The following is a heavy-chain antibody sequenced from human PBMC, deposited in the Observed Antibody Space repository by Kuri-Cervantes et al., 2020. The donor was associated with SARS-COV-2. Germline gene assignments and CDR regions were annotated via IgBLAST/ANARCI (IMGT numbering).Heavy chain of an antibody. CDR2: INPNSGGT. V-gene: IGHV1-2*04. J-gene: IGHJ4*02. CDR1: GYTFTGYY. Sequence: GGSLRLSCKASGYTFTGYYMHWVRQAPGQGLEWMGWINPNSGGTNYAQKFQGWVTMTRDTSLTTAYMELTRLTSDDSAVYFCARGEAARGLMVVFKWRGAGPLHFWGQGTLVTVSS. D-gene: IGHD3-10*01. CDR3: ARGEAARGLMVVFKWRGAGPLHF.